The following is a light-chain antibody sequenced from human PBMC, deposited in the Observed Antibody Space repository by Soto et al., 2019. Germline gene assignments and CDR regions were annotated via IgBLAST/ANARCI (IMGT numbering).Light chain of an antibody. CDR3: QQYDTFWT. J-gene: IGKJ1*01. Sequence: DIQMTQSPSTLSASVGHRVTITFRASQSISSWLAWYQQKPGKAPKLLIYDVSSLESGVPSRFSGSGSGTEFTLTISSLQPDDFATYYCQQYDTFWTFAQGTKVDIK. V-gene: IGKV1-5*01. CDR2: DVS. CDR1: QSISSW.